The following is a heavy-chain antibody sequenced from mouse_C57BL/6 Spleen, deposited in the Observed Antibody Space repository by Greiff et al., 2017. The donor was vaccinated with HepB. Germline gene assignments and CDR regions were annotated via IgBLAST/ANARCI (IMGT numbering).Heavy chain of an antibody. CDR1: GFTFSSYG. V-gene: IGHV5-6*01. J-gene: IGHJ1*03. CDR2: ISSGGSYT. D-gene: IGHD1-1*01. Sequence: VQLKESGGDLVKPGGSLKLSCAASGFTFSSYGMSWVRQTPDKRLEWVATISSGGSYTYYPDSVKGRFTISRDNAKNTLYLQMSSLKSEDTAMYYCARQVITTVCFDVWGTGTTVTVSS. CDR3: ARQVITTVCFDV.